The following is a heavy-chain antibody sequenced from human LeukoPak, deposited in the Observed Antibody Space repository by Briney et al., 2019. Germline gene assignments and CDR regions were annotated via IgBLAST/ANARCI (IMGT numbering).Heavy chain of an antibody. J-gene: IGHJ4*02. CDR1: GGSISTYY. D-gene: IGHD3-9*01. Sequence: SSETLSLTCTVSGGSISTYYWAWIRQPPGMGLEWIGYIHDSGSTKDNPSLKSRVTISVDTSKKQFSLRLRSVTAADTAVYYCARVAWVKNILTGYYTEYFDYWGQGILVSVSS. CDR2: IHDSGST. V-gene: IGHV4-59*01. CDR3: ARVAWVKNILTGYYTEYFDY.